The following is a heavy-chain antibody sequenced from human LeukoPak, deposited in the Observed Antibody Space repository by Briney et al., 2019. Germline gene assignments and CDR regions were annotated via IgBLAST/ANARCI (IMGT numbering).Heavy chain of an antibody. CDR3: ARPISSGWYIV. V-gene: IGHV1-69*13. CDR1: GGTFTIYA. J-gene: IGHJ4*02. CDR2: IIPIFGTA. D-gene: IGHD6-19*01. Sequence: SVTVSFTASGGTFTIYAISWVRRAPGQGNEWMGGIIPIFGTANYAQKFQGRVTITADESTSTAYMELSSLRSEDTAVYYCARPISSGWYIVWGQGTLVTVSS.